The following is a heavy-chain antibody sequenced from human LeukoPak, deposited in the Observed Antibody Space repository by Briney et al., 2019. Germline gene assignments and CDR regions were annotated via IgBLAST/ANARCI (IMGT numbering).Heavy chain of an antibody. V-gene: IGHV1-24*01. D-gene: IGHD2-2*01. J-gene: IGHJ4*02. Sequence: MGGFDPEDGETIYAQKFQGRVTMTEDTSTDTAYMELSSLRSEDTAVYYCATTSSNQGFDYWGQGTLVTVSS. CDR2: FDPEDGET. CDR3: ATTSSNQGFDY.